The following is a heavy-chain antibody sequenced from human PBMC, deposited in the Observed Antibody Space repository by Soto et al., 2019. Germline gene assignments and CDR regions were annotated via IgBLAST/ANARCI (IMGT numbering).Heavy chain of an antibody. CDR2: IYHSGST. Sequence: PSETLSLTCAVSGGSISSSNWWSWVRQPPGKGLEWIGEIYHSGSTNYNPSLKSRVTISVDKSRNQFSLKLSSVTAAETAVYYCERRGDGSGDYYYGMDVWGQGTTVTVSS. D-gene: IGHD3-10*01. J-gene: IGHJ6*02. CDR3: ERRGDGSGDYYYGMDV. CDR1: GGSISSSNW. V-gene: IGHV4-4*02.